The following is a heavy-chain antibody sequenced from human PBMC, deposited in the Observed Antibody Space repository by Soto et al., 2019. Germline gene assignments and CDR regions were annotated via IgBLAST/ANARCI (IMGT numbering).Heavy chain of an antibody. CDR1: GFTFSNYA. V-gene: IGHV3-23*01. D-gene: IGHD3-10*01. J-gene: IGHJ4*02. CDR3: ARDGAAFNIVRGVIISPYYFDY. Sequence: GGSLTLSRAASGFTFSNYAMRWVRQAPGKGLEWVSVISGSGGSTYYADSVKGRFTISRDNSKKTLYRQMNSLRAEDTAVYYCARDGAAFNIVRGVIISPYYFDYWGQGTLVNVSS. CDR2: ISGSGGST.